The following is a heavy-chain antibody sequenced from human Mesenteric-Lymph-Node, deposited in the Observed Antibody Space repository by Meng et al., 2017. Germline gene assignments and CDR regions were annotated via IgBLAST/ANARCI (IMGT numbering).Heavy chain of an antibody. J-gene: IGHJ4*02. D-gene: IGHD2-2*01. V-gene: IGHV3-7*02. CDR3: ATFRPGARFDY. CDR2: IKQDGSEK. CDR1: GFTFSTIW. Sequence: GESLKISCAASGFTFSTIWMSWVRQAPGKGLEWVANIKQDGSEKYYADSVKGRFTISRDNAKNSLYLQMSSLRVDDTAVYYCATFRPGARFDYWGQGTLVTVSS.